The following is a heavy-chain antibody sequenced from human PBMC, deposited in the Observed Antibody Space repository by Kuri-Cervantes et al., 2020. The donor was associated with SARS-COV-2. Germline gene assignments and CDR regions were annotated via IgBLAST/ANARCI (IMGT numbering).Heavy chain of an antibody. CDR3: TRDDFWSGYSNY. V-gene: IGHV3-49*04. D-gene: IGHD3-3*01. Sequence: GESLKISCTASGFTFGDYAMSWVRQAPGKGLEWVGFIRSKAYGGTTEYAASVKGRFTISRDDSKSIAYLQMNSLKTEDTAVYYCTRDDFWSGYSNYWDQGTLVTVSS. CDR1: GFTFGDYA. J-gene: IGHJ4*02. CDR2: IRSKAYGGTT.